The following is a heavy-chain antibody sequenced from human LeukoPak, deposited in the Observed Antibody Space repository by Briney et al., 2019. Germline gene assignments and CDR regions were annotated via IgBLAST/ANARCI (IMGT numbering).Heavy chain of an antibody. V-gene: IGHV1-2*02. J-gene: IGHJ4*02. D-gene: IGHD3-10*01. Sequence: ASVKVSCKASGYTFTGYYMRWVRQAPGQGLEWMGWINPNSGGTNYAQKFQGRVTMTRDTSISTAYMELSRLRSDDTAVYYCARECVLDKFTMIRGVIGTLWGQGTLVTVSS. CDR3: ARECVLDKFTMIRGVIGTL. CDR1: GYTFTGYY. CDR2: INPNSGGT.